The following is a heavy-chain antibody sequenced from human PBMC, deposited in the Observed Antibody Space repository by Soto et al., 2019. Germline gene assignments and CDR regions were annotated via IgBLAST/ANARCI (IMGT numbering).Heavy chain of an antibody. CDR3: ARHPERIAEIGWFDP. D-gene: IGHD6-13*01. CDR2: IYYSGST. Sequence: SETLSLTCTVSGGSISSYYWSWIRQPPGKGLEWIGYIYYSGSTYYNPSLKSRVTMSVDTSKNQFSLKLTSVTAEDTAVYYCARHPERIAEIGWFDPWGQGTLVTVSS. V-gene: IGHV4-59*04. J-gene: IGHJ5*02. CDR1: GGSISSYY.